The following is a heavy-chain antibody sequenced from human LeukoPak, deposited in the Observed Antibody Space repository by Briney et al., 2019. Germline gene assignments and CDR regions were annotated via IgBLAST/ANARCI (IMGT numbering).Heavy chain of an antibody. CDR2: INPNSGDT. V-gene: IGHV1-2*06. J-gene: IGHJ4*02. Sequence: ASVKVSCKASGYTFTGYHMHWVRQAPGQGLEWMGRINPNSGDTNYAQKFQGRVTMTRDTSISTAYMELSRLRSDDTAVYYCARDSGGYSYGPGYFDYWGQGTLVTVSS. CDR1: GYTFTGYH. D-gene: IGHD5-18*01. CDR3: ARDSGGYSYGPGYFDY.